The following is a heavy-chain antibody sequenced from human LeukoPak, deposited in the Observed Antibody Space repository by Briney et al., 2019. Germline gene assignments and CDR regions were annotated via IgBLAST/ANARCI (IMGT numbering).Heavy chain of an antibody. CDR3: GKDPNGDYIGAFV. V-gene: IGHV3-23*01. CDR1: RFAFHNYA. Sequence: AGGSLRLSCAASRFAFHNYAMTWIRQAPEKGLEWVSSISVDGGHIKYADSAKGRFTISRDNSKGMLYLQMDSLRVEDTAVYYCGKDPNGDYIGAFVWGQGTMVTVSS. D-gene: IGHD4-17*01. J-gene: IGHJ3*01. CDR2: ISVDGGHI.